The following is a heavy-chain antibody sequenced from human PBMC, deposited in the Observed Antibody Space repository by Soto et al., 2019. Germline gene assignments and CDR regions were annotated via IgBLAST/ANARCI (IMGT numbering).Heavy chain of an antibody. D-gene: IGHD4-17*01. CDR3: ARETTAGVTTIMPFDY. J-gene: IGHJ4*02. CDR1: GFTFSSYS. V-gene: IGHV3-21*01. Sequence: PGGSLRLSCAASGFTFSSYSMNWVRQAPGKGLEWVSSISSSSSYIYYADSVKGRFTISRDNAKNSLYLQMNSLRAEDTAVYYCARETTAGVTTIMPFDYWGQGTLVTVSS. CDR2: ISSSSSYI.